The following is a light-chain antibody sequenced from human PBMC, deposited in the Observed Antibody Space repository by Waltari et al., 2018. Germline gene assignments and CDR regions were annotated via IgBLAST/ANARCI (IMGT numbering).Light chain of an antibody. V-gene: IGLV2-11*01. CDR2: GVY. Sequence: QSVLTQPRSVSGSPGQSVAISCTGTSSDVGAYDYVSWYQQYPGKAPKVMIYGVYKRPSGVPVRFSGSKSSNTASLTISGLQAEDEADYYCCSYANAKWVFGGGTRLTVL. J-gene: IGLJ3*02. CDR1: SSDVGAYDY. CDR3: CSYANAKWV.